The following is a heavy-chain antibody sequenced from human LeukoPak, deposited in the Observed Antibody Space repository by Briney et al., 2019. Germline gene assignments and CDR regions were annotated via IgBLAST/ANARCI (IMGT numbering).Heavy chain of an antibody. CDR3: ARLDNILTGYYSSAPEDY. J-gene: IGHJ4*02. D-gene: IGHD3-9*01. CDR2: IYPGDSDT. Sequence: GESLTLSFKGSGYSFTSYWIGWVRQMPGKGLEWMGIIYPGDSDTRYSPSFQGQVTISADKAISTAYLQWSSLKASDTAMYYCARLDNILTGYYSSAPEDYWGQGTLVTVSS. CDR1: GYSFTSYW. V-gene: IGHV5-51*01.